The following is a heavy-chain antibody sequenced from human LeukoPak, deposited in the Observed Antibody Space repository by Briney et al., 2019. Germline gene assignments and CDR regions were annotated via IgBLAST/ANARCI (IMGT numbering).Heavy chain of an antibody. CDR2: IYHSGAI. D-gene: IGHD1-26*01. J-gene: IGHJ4*02. Sequence: SGTLSLTCTVSGDSIRSYYWYWFRQPPGKTLEWIACIYHSGAIHYNPSIESRATISLDTSKNQFSLRLSSVTAADTAVYYCAREGIVRTYDHWGQGTLVTVSA. CDR1: GDSIRSYY. CDR3: AREGIVRTYDH. V-gene: IGHV4-59*12.